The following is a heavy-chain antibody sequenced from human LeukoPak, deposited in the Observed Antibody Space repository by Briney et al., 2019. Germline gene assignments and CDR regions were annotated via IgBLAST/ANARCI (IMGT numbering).Heavy chain of an antibody. D-gene: IGHD3-3*01. CDR1: GDTFSNYA. CDR3: AREAFLEWPSGVYDG. J-gene: IGHJ3*01. V-gene: IGHV1-69*13. CDR2: IIPILATT. Sequence: GASVKVSCKASGDTFSNYAVTWVRQAPGQGLEWMGGIIPILATTNYAQKFQGKVTITADDSTSLGFIEVNSLRSEDTAVDYRAREAFLEWPSGVYDGWGHGTMVTVSS.